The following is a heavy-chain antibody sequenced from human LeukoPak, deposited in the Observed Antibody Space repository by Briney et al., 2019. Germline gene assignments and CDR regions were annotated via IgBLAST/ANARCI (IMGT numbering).Heavy chain of an antibody. J-gene: IGHJ5*02. V-gene: IGHV1-2*02. Sequence: ASVKVSCKASGYTFTGYYMHWVRQAPGQGLEWMGWINPNSGGTNYAQKFQGRVTMTRDTSISTAYMELSRLRSDDTAVYYCARVRVDYGVINWFDPWGQGTLVTVSS. CDR1: GYTFTGYY. CDR2: INPNSGGT. CDR3: ARVRVDYGVINWFDP. D-gene: IGHD4-17*01.